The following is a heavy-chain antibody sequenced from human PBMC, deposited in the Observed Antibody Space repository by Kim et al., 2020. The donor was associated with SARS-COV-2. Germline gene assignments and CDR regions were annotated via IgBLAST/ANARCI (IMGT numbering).Heavy chain of an antibody. Sequence: SETLSLTCTVSGGSISSYYWSWIRQPPGKGLEWIGYTYYSGSTNYNPSLKSRVTISVDTSKNQFSLKLSSVTAADTAVYYCAIGVRGVLPMDVWGKGTTVTVSS. CDR3: AIGVRGVLPMDV. CDR2: TYYSGST. J-gene: IGHJ6*03. V-gene: IGHV4-59*08. D-gene: IGHD3-10*01. CDR1: GGSISSYY.